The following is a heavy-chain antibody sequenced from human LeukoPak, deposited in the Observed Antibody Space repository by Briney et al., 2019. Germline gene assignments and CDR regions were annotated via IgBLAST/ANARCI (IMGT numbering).Heavy chain of an antibody. D-gene: IGHD6-13*01. CDR3: ARDRSSSWSAPNWFDP. V-gene: IGHV4-61*09. J-gene: IGHJ5*02. Sequence: SQTLSLTCSVSGGSVNTGGYSWTWIRQPAGKGLEWVGHIYTNGSTNYNPSLKSRVTMSVDTSKNQFSLKLSSVTAADTAVYYCARDRSSSWSAPNWFDPWGQGTLVTVSS. CDR1: GGSVNTGGYS. CDR2: IYTNGST.